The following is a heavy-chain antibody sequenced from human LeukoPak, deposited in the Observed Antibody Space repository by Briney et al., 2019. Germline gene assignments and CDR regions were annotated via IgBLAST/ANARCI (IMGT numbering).Heavy chain of an antibody. J-gene: IGHJ3*02. V-gene: IGHV3-53*05. CDR3: ARAYSSVRAFDI. D-gene: IGHD6-25*01. CDR2: IYSGGST. Sequence: AGGSLRLSCAASGFTVSSNYMSWVRQAPGKGLEWVSVIYSGGSTYYADSVKGRFTISRDNSKNTLYLQMNSLRAEDTAVYYCARAYSSVRAFDIWGQGAMVTVSS. CDR1: GFTVSSNY.